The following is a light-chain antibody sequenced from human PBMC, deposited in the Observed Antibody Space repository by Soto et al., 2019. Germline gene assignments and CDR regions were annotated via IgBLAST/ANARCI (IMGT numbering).Light chain of an antibody. V-gene: IGLV2-14*01. J-gene: IGLJ2*01. CDR1: SSDVGGYHY. Sequence: QSALTQPASVSGSPGQSITISCTGTSSDVGGYHYVSWYQQHPGKAPKLMIYEVSNRPSGVSNRFSGSKSGNTASLTISGLQAEDEADYYCSSYTSSSTSVVFGGGTKVTVL. CDR2: EVS. CDR3: SSYTSSSTSVV.